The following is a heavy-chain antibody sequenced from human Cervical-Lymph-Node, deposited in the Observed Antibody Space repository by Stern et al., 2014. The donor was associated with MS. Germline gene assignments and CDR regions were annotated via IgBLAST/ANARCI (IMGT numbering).Heavy chain of an antibody. CDR1: GFNFSTYG. CDR2: MSNDGSKK. V-gene: IGHV3-30*18. CDR3: AKICSSTTSNGVDY. D-gene: IGHD2-2*01. J-gene: IGHJ4*02. Sequence: VQLLESGGGVVQPGRSLRLSCAASGFNFSTYGMHWVRQAPGKGVEGVAIMSNDGSKKYYAASVKGRFTISRDNPKNTLYLQLNTLRPEDTAVYYCAKICSSTTSNGVDYWGQGTLVIVSS.